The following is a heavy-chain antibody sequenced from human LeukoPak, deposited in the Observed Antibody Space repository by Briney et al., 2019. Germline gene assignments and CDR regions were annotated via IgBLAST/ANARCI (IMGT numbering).Heavy chain of an antibody. D-gene: IGHD6-19*01. Sequence: PGGSLRLSCAASGFTFSSYGMHWVRQAPGKGLEWVAVISYDGGNKYYADSVKGRFTISRDNSKNTLYLQMNSLRAEDTAVYYCAKLIGGWYGRNFDYWGQGTLVTVSS. CDR2: ISYDGGNK. J-gene: IGHJ4*02. CDR1: GFTFSSYG. V-gene: IGHV3-30*18. CDR3: AKLIGGWYGRNFDY.